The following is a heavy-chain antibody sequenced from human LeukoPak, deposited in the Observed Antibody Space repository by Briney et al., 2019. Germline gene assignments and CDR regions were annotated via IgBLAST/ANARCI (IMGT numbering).Heavy chain of an antibody. CDR1: GFTFSSYA. CDR2: ISGSGGST. D-gene: IGHD3-10*01. Sequence: GGSLRLSCAASGFTFSSYAMSWVRQAPEKGLEWVSTISGSGGSTYYTDSVRGRFTISRDNSKNTLYLQMNSLRAEDTAVYYCAKGPMVRTDYWGQGTLVTVSS. J-gene: IGHJ4*02. V-gene: IGHV3-23*01. CDR3: AKGPMVRTDY.